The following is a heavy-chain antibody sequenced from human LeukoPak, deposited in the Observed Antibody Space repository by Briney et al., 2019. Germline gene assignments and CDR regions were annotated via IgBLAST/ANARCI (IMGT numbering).Heavy chain of an antibody. J-gene: IGHJ4*02. D-gene: IGHD3-10*01. CDR2: ISHDVKTT. CDR1: GFSFSDSV. V-gene: IGHV3-30*04. Sequence: GSLRLSCVASGFSFSDSVIHWVRQAPGKGLEWVAVISHDVKTTYYADSAKGRFTISRDNSRNAVFLQMNRLRPEGTAVYYCVKEAYYGWGSSPTFYFDYWGQGTRVTVSS. CDR3: VKEAYYGWGSSPTFYFDY.